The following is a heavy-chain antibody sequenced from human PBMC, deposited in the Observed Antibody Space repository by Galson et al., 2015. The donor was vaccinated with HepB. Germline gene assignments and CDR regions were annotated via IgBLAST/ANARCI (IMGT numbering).Heavy chain of an antibody. V-gene: IGHV3-33*01. D-gene: IGHD5-24*01. CDR3: ARALGRSRDAYNLDY. CDR2: VWYDGSDK. Sequence: SLRLSCAASGFTFSMYGMHWVRQAPGKGLEWVADVWYDGSDKYYADSVKGRFTISRDNSKNMVYMQMNSLRAEDTAVYFCARALGRSRDAYNLDYWGQGTLVTVSS. CDR1: GFTFSMYG. J-gene: IGHJ4*02.